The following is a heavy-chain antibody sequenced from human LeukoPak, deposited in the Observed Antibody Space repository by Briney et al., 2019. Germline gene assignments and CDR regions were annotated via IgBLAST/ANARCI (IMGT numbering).Heavy chain of an antibody. CDR1: GFTFSSYW. Sequence: GGSVRLSCAASGFTFSSYWMHWVRHAPGKGLVWVSRINSDGSSTSYADSVKGRFTISRDNAKNTLYLQMNSLRAEDTAVYYCARGSHYYDSSGYYYGIYYWGQGTLVTVSS. D-gene: IGHD3-22*01. CDR2: INSDGSST. V-gene: IGHV3-74*01. J-gene: IGHJ4*02. CDR3: ARGSHYYDSSGYYYGIYY.